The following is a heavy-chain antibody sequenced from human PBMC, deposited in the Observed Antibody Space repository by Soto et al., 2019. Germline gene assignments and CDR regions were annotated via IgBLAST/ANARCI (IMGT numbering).Heavy chain of an antibody. J-gene: IGHJ6*02. D-gene: IGHD1-1*01. CDR3: ARGVDAGVDV. V-gene: IGHV1-8*01. CDR2: MSPNSGAT. CDR1: GYTFTSYD. Sequence: QVQLVKSGAEVTKPGASVKVSCKASGYTFTSYDINWVRQATGQGLEWMGWMSPNSGATGYAQKFQGKFTMTRDTSISTAYMELSNLRSEDTAIYYCARGVDAGVDVWGQGTTVTVSS.